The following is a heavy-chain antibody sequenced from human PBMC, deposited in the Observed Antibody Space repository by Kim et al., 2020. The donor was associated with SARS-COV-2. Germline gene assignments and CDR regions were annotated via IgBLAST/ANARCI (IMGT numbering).Heavy chain of an antibody. J-gene: IGHJ3*01. Sequence: GGSLRLSCAASGFTFSSYAMHWVRQAPGKGLEWVAVISYDGSNKYYADSVKGRFTISRDNSKNTLYLQMNSLRAEDTAVYYCARGEVLRYFDWTTHDAF. V-gene: IGHV3-30*04. CDR2: ISYDGSNK. CDR1: GFTFSSYA. D-gene: IGHD3-9*01. CDR3: ARGEVLRYFDWTTHDAF.